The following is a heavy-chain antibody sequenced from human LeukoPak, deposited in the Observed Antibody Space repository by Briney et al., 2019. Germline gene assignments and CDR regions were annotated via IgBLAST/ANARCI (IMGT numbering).Heavy chain of an antibody. Sequence: GASVKVSCKASGYTFTSYGISWVRQAPGQGLEWMGWISAYNGNTNYAQKLQGRVTMTTDTSTSTAYMELRSLRSDDTAVYYCARSCLDYGDQKGTDYWGQGTLVTVSS. V-gene: IGHV1-18*01. D-gene: IGHD4-17*01. CDR2: ISAYNGNT. J-gene: IGHJ4*02. CDR1: GYTFTSYG. CDR3: ARSCLDYGDQKGTDY.